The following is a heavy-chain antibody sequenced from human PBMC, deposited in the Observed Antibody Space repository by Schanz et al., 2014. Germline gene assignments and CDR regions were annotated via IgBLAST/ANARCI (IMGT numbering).Heavy chain of an antibody. CDR3: AKDGAGGSGSYSADGGMDV. J-gene: IGHJ6*02. CDR2: ISGGGGTA. V-gene: IGHV3-23*04. Sequence: EVQLVESGGGLVQPGGSLRLSCATSGFSFSSYAINWVRQAPGKGLEWDSAISGGGGTAYYTDSVKGRFTISRDNSKSTLYLQMNSLRAEDTAVYYCAKDGAGGSGSYSADGGMDVWGQGTTVTVSS. CDR1: GFSFSSYA. D-gene: IGHD3-10*01.